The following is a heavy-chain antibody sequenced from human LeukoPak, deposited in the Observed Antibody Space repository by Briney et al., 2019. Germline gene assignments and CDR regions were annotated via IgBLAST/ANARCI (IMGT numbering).Heavy chain of an antibody. D-gene: IGHD4-23*01. CDR3: ARVNENSGPRY. Sequence: PSETLSLTCTVSGYSISRGYYWGWIRQSPGQSPGKELECIGIIYHSGTTFYNPSLKSRVTVSLDTSKNQFSLRLRSVTAADTAVYYCARVNENSGPRYWGQGTLVTVSS. CDR1: GYSISRGYY. V-gene: IGHV4-38-2*02. J-gene: IGHJ4*02. CDR2: IYHSGTT.